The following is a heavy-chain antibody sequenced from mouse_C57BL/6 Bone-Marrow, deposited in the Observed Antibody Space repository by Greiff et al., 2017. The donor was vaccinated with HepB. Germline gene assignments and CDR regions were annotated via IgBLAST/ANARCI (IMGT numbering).Heavy chain of an antibody. D-gene: IGHD1-1*01. V-gene: IGHV6-3*01. Sequence: EVQRVESGGGLVQPGGSMKLSCVASGFTFSNYWMNWVRQSPEKGLEWVAQIRLKSDNYATHYAESVKGRFTISRDDSKSSVYLQMNNLRAEDTGIYYCTDYYGSSFYWYFDVWGTGTTVTVSS. J-gene: IGHJ1*03. CDR2: IRLKSDNYAT. CDR1: GFTFSNYW. CDR3: TDYYGSSFYWYFDV.